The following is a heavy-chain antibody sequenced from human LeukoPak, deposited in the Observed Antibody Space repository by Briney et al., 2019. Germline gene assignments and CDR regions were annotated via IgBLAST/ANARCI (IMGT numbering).Heavy chain of an antibody. Sequence: GGSLRLSCAASGFIFTSYAMSWVRQAPGKGLEWASAITGSGGSTYYADSVKGRFTTSRDSAKNTLYLQMNSLRAEDTAVYHCARGRSGSYYDAFDIWAKGQWSPSLQ. CDR2: ITGSGGST. V-gene: IGHV3-23*01. CDR1: GFIFTSYA. J-gene: IGHJ3*02. CDR3: ARGRSGSYYDAFDI. D-gene: IGHD1-26*01.